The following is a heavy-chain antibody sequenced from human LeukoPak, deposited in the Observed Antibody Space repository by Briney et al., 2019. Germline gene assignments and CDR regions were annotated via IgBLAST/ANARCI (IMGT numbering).Heavy chain of an antibody. CDR2: ISTGGDTI. J-gene: IGHJ5*02. CDR3: ARGPPLFAP. CDR1: GFTFSDYS. Sequence: LSGGSLRLSCAVSGFTFSDYSMNWVRQPPGKGLEWISYISTGGDTIYYADPVRGRFTISSDNAKKSLYLQMNSLRAEDTAVYYCARGPPLFAPWGQGTLVTVSS. V-gene: IGHV3-48*01.